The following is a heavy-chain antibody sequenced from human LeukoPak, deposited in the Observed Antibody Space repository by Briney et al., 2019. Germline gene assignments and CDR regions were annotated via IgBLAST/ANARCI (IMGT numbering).Heavy chain of an antibody. CDR2: ITVSSSCI. CDR3: ARSHGYSFDL. V-gene: IGHV3-21*05. CDR1: GFPFSRTYS. J-gene: IGHJ3*01. Sequence: GSLRLSCAASGFPFSRTYSMNWVRQAPGKGLEWVSYITVSSSCIYYADSVRGRFTISRDNAKSSLFLQMNSLRDEDTAVYYCARSHGYSFDLWGQGTMVIVSS. D-gene: IGHD2-2*02.